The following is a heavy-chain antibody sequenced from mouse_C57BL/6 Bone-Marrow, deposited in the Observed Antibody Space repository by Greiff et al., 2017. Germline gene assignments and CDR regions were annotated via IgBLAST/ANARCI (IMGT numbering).Heavy chain of an antibody. Sequence: VQLQQSGAELMKPGASVKLSCKATGYTFTGYWIEWVKQRPGHGLEWIGEILPGSGSTNYNAKFKGKATFTADTSSNTAYMQLSSLTTEDSAIYYCWGTYYGSSYWYFDVWGTGTTVTVSS. D-gene: IGHD1-1*01. V-gene: IGHV1-9*01. J-gene: IGHJ1*03. CDR3: WGTYYGSSYWYFDV. CDR1: GYTFTGYW. CDR2: ILPGSGST.